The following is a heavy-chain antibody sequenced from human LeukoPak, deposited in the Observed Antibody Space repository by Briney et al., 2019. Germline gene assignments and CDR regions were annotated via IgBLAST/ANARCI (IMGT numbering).Heavy chain of an antibody. V-gene: IGHV3-66*01. CDR3: ARTYYYDSSGYYFLDAFDI. CDR2: IYSGGST. Sequence: GGSLRLSCAASGFTVSSNYMSWVRQAPGKGLEWVSVIYSGGSTYYADSVKGRFTISRDNSKNTLYLQMNSLRAEDTAVYYCARTYYYDSSGYYFLDAFDIWGQGTMVTVSS. D-gene: IGHD3-22*01. J-gene: IGHJ3*02. CDR1: GFTVSSNY.